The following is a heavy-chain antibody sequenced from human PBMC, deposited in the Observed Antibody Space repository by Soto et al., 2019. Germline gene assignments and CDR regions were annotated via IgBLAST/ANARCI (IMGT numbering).Heavy chain of an antibody. V-gene: IGHV3-30*18. J-gene: IGHJ4*02. CDR2: ISYHGINA. Sequence: TGGSLRLSCEASGFIFTNVGMHWVRQAPGKGLDWVAVISYHGINAYYVDSAKGRFTISRDNSKNTVFLQMNSLRDEDTAVYYCAKDISRDLLTPDYWGQGTLVTVSS. CDR3: AKDISRDLLTPDY. CDR1: GFIFTNVG. D-gene: IGHD1-26*01.